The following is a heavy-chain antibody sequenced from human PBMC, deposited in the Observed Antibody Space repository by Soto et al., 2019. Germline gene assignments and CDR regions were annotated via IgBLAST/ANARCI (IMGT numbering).Heavy chain of an antibody. CDR1: GLIVSSNY. J-gene: IGHJ5*01. V-gene: IGHV3-23*01. CDR2: IGGRGSST. CDR3: AKDLPGESLPTCFDS. D-gene: IGHD3-16*01. Sequence: PGGSLRLSCAASGLIVSSNYISWVRQAPGKGLEWVSAIGGRGSSTYYIDSVKGRFTISRDSSKNTLYLQMNSLRAEDTAIYYCAKDLPGESLPTCFDSWGRGTLVTVSS.